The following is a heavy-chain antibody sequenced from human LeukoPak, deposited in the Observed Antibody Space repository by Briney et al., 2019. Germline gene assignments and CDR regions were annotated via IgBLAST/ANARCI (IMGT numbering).Heavy chain of an antibody. CDR2: IIPIFGTA. V-gene: IGHV1-69*05. CDR1: GGTFSSYA. J-gene: IGHJ4*02. CDR3: ARGACGGDCYEVLLDY. Sequence: SVKVSCKASGGTFSSYAISWVRQAPGQGLEWIGRIIPIFGTANYAQKFQGRVTITTDESTSTAYMELSSLRSEDTAVYYCARGACGGDCYEVLLDYWGQGTLVTVSS. D-gene: IGHD2-21*02.